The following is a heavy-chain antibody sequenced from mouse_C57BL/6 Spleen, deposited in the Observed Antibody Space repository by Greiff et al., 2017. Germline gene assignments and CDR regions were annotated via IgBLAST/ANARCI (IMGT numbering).Heavy chain of an antibody. D-gene: IGHD1-1*01. CDR3: ARGYYYGSRTLDY. CDR2: IDPSDSYT. V-gene: IGHV1-69*01. Sequence: QVQLQQPGAELVMPGASVKLSCKASGYTFTSYWMHWVKQRPGQGLEWIGEIDPSDSYTNYNQKFKGKSTLTVDKSSSTAYMQLSSLTSEDSAVYYCARGYYYGSRTLDYWGQGTTLTVSS. CDR1: GYTFTSYW. J-gene: IGHJ2*01.